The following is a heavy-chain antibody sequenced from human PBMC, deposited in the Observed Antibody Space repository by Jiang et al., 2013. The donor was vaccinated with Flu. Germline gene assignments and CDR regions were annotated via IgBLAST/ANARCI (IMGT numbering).Heavy chain of an antibody. CDR1: GGSISSSSYY. D-gene: IGHD6-13*01. J-gene: IGHJ4*02. CDR2: IYYSGST. CDR3: ASGYSSSWALDY. V-gene: IGHV4-39*07. Sequence: SGPGLVKPSETLSLACTVSGGSISSSSYYWGWIRQPPGKGLEWIGSIYYSGSTYYNPSLKSRVTISVDTSKNQFSLKLSSVTAADTAVYYCASGYSSSWALDYWGQGTLVAVSS.